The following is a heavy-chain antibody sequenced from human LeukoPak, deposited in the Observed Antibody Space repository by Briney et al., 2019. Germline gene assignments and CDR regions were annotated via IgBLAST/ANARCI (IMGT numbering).Heavy chain of an antibody. D-gene: IGHD3-3*01. Sequence: ASVKVSCKTFGGTFRSHIFSWVRQAPGQGLEWMGKITPIIDSAKYSQKFRDRLTITGDSSTGTAYMELSSLTPEDTALYYCTRVNLRWSQYNWFDPWGQGTLVIVSS. J-gene: IGHJ5*02. CDR1: GGTFRSHI. CDR3: TRVNLRWSQYNWFDP. CDR2: ITPIIDSA. V-gene: IGHV1-69*08.